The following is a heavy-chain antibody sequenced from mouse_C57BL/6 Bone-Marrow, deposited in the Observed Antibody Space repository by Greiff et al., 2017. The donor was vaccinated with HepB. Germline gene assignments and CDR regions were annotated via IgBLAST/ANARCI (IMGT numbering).Heavy chain of an antibody. CDR3: ASRWLLGAY. V-gene: IGHV1-72*01. CDR1: GYTFTSYW. J-gene: IGHJ3*01. Sequence: QVQLKQPGAELVKPGASVKLSCKASGYTFTSYWMHWVKQRPGRGLEWIGRIDTNSGGTKYNEKFKGKATLTVDKPSSTSYMQLSSLTSEDSAVYYCASRWLLGAYWGQGTLVTVSA. CDR2: IDTNSGGT. D-gene: IGHD2-3*01.